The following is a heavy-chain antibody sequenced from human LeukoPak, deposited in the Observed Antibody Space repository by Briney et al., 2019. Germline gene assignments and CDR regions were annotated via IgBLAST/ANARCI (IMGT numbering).Heavy chain of an antibody. V-gene: IGHV3-21*01. CDR3: TRDVRDEYTSGWYPIGY. CDR1: GFTFSSYA. J-gene: IGHJ4*02. CDR2: ISSGGRYV. D-gene: IGHD6-19*01. Sequence: PGGSLRLSCAASGFTFSSYAMHWVRQAPGKGLEWVSSISSGGRYVYYADSVKGRFTISRDNAKNSLYLQMNSLRAEDTAVYYCTRDVRDEYTSGWYPIGYWGQGTLVTVSS.